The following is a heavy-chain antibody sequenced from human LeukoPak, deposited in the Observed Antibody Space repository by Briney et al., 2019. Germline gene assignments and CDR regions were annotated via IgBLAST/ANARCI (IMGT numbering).Heavy chain of an antibody. CDR1: GGSVSSSTYY. CDR3: TKYYYDTSGYSNWFDP. CDR2: VHYSGST. V-gene: IGHV4-31*03. J-gene: IGHJ5*02. Sequence: SETLSLTCTVSGGSVSSSTYYWSWIRQHPGKGLEWIGYVHYSGSTYYNPSLKSRVIISVDTSKNQFSLRPSSVTASDTAVYYCTKYYYDTSGYSNWFDPWGQGTLVTVSS. D-gene: IGHD3-22*01.